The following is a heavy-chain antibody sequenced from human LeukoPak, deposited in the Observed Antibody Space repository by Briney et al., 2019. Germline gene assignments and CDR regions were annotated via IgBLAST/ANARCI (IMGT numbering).Heavy chain of an antibody. J-gene: IGHJ3*02. CDR2: ISSYNGYT. Sequence: ASLNVSCMASGYSFTNYGITWVRQAPGQGPEGMGWISSYNGYTKYAQKFQGRVTMTTDRFTNTAYVELRSLRSEDTAVYYCARERGSGSYEGLDAFDIWGQGTMVTVSS. V-gene: IGHV1-18*01. CDR1: GYSFTNYG. CDR3: ARERGSGSYEGLDAFDI. D-gene: IGHD1-26*01.